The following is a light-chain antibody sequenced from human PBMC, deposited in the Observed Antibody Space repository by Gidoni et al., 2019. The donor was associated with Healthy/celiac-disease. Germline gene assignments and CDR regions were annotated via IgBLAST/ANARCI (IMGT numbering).Light chain of an antibody. CDR1: SSNTGAGYD. CDR2: GNS. CDR3: QSYDSSLSQGV. J-gene: IGLJ2*01. Sequence: QSVLTQPPAVSVAPGQRVTISCTGISSNTGAGYDVHWYQQLPGTAPKLLIYGNSNRPSGVPDRFSGSKSGTSASLAITGLQAEDEADYYCQSYDSSLSQGVFGGGTKLTVL. V-gene: IGLV1-40*01.